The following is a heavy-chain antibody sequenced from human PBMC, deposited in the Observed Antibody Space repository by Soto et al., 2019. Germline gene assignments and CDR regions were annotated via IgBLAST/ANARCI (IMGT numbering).Heavy chain of an antibody. J-gene: IGHJ4*02. CDR3: AKESDYYSNSKWSFDS. CDR2: VSSDGSIT. CDR1: GFTFSHHG. V-gene: IGHV3-30*18. Sequence: QVQLVESGGGVVQPGRSLRLSCAASGFTFSHHGMHWVRQAPGKGLEWLTVVSSDGSITYDADSVRGRFAISRDNSKNTLYLQMNRLRTEDTAVYYCAKESDYYSNSKWSFDSWGPGILVTVSS. D-gene: IGHD2-21*01.